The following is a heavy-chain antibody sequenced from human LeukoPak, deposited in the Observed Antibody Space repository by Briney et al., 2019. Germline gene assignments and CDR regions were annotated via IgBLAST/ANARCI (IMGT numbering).Heavy chain of an antibody. V-gene: IGHV1-18*01. Sequence: ASVKVSCKASGYAFTSYGISWVRQAPGQGLEWMGWISAYNGNTNYAQKLQGRVTMTTDTSTSTAYMELRSLRSDDTAVYYCARDLLRYCSSTSCMELNWFDPWGQGTLVTVSS. CDR3: ARDLLRYCSSTSCMELNWFDP. J-gene: IGHJ5*02. CDR1: GYAFTSYG. CDR2: ISAYNGNT. D-gene: IGHD2-2*01.